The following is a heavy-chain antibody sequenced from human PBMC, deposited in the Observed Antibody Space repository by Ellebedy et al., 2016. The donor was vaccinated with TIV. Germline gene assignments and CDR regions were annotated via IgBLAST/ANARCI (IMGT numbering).Heavy chain of an antibody. Sequence: GGSLRLSCAASGFTFSRYWMSWVRQAPGKGLEWVANIQQDGSENYYVDSVKGRFTISRDNVKDSLFLQMNSLRAEDTAVYYCARDYLALRYFDWQNNYYFDLWGRGTLVTVSS. CDR1: GFTFSRYW. J-gene: IGHJ2*01. CDR3: ARDYLALRYFDWQNNYYFDL. V-gene: IGHV3-7*01. D-gene: IGHD3-9*01. CDR2: IQQDGSEN.